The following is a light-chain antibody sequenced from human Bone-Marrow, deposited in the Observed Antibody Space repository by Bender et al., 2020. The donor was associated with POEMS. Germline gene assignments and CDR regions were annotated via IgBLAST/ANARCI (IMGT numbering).Light chain of an antibody. V-gene: IGLV2-14*03. CDR1: TSDVGGFNY. Sequence: QSALTQPASVSGSPGQSITISCTGTTSDVGGFNYVSGYQHYPGKAPRLMIYDFSFRPSGVSNRFSGSKSGDTASLTISGLQPEDEAYYYCSSYTTSKTLIFGAGTKLSVL. J-gene: IGLJ2*01. CDR2: DFS. CDR3: SSYTTSKTLI.